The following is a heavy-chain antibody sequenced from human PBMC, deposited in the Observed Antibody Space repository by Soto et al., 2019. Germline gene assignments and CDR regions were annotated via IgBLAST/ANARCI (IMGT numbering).Heavy chain of an antibody. D-gene: IGHD3-16*02. CDR2: ISYDGSNK. J-gene: IGHJ4*02. Sequence: QVQLVESGGGVVQPGRSLRLSCAASGFTFSSYGMHWVRQAPGKGLEWVAVISYDGSNKYYADSVKGRFTISRDNSKNTLYTQMNSLSAEDTAVYYCAKDGPDYVGGSYRPPYYFYYWGQGTLVTVSS. V-gene: IGHV3-30*18. CDR3: AKDGPDYVGGSYRPPYYFYY. CDR1: GFTFSSYG.